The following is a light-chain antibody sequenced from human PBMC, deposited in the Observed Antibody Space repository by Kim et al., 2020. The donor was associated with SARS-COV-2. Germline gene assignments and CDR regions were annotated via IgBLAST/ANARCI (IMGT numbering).Light chain of an antibody. V-gene: IGKV2-29*02. CDR1: QSLLYTDGRTY. J-gene: IGKJ2*01. CDR2: ELS. Sequence: IVMTQTPLSLSVTLGQPASISCKSNQSLLYTDGRTYLYWYLQKAGQSPHLLISELSSRFSGAPDRFSGSGSGTDFTLKISRVEAAYVGVYYSMRGLDLYTFGQGTRLEIK. CDR3: MRGLDLYT.